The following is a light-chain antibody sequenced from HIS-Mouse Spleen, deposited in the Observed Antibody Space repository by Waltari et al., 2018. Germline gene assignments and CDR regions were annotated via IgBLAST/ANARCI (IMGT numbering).Light chain of an antibody. J-gene: IGLJ2*01. V-gene: IGLV3-10*01. CDR1: ALPKKY. CDR3: YSTDSSGNHRV. CDR2: EDS. Sequence: SYELTQPPSVSVSPGQTARITCSGDALPKKYAYWYRRKAGQAPVLVIYEDSKRPSGIPGGFSGSSSGTMATLTISGAQVEDEADYYCYSTDSSGNHRVFGGGTKLTVL.